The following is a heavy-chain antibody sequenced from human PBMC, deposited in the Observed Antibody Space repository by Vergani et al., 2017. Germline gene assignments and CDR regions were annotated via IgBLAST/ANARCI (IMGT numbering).Heavy chain of an antibody. CDR3: RYYYGSGMPYDFDY. D-gene: IGHD3-10*01. J-gene: IGHJ4*02. CDR2: IYYSEST. V-gene: IGHV4-31*03. Sequence: QVQLQESGPGLVKPSQTLSLTCTVSGGSISSGDYYWSWIRQHPGKGLEWIGYIYYSESTYYNPSLQSRVTISVDTSENQFSLMLSSVTAADTAVYYCRYYYGSGMPYDFDYWGQGTLVTVSS. CDR1: GGSISSGDYY.